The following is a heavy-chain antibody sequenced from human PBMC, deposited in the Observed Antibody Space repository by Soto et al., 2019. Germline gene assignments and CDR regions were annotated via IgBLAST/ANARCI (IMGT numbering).Heavy chain of an antibody. D-gene: IGHD6-13*01. J-gene: IGHJ6*02. Sequence: QVQVVESGGGVVQPGRSLRLSCAASGFTFSNYGMHWVRQAPGTGLEWVAATWYDGTNKYYVDSVKGRFTISRDNSKNTLYLQIDSLRAEDTGVYYCARDRVGVAVGGDFAMDVWGQGTTVTVSS. CDR2: TWYDGTNK. CDR1: GFTFSNYG. V-gene: IGHV3-33*01. CDR3: ARDRVGVAVGGDFAMDV.